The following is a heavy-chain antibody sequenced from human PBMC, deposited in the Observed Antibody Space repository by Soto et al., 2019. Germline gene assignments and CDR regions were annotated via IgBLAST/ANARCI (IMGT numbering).Heavy chain of an antibody. CDR2: IYYSGST. J-gene: IGHJ3*02. CDR1: GDSISNYY. CDR3: ARPHNWGGYAFGI. V-gene: IGHV4-59*01. Sequence: SETLSLTCSVSGDSISNYYWSWIRQPPGKGLDWIGYIYYSGSTSYNPSLKSRVTISVDTSKNQFSLKLSSVTAADTAVYYCARPHNWGGYAFGIWDEGTMVTVS. D-gene: IGHD3-16*01.